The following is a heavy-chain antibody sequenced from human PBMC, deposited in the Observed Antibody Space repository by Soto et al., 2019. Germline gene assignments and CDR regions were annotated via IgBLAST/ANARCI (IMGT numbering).Heavy chain of an antibody. CDR3: ASIGYSYGSDTFDY. Sequence: AESLTLSCAASGFSFSSDSMNWIRHPPRPGKEWDSYISSSSSTIYYANSVKGRLTISTDNAKNSLYLQIHSLRAEDTAVYYCASIGYSYGSDTFDYWGQGTLVTVSS. CDR1: GFSFSSDS. D-gene: IGHD5-18*01. CDR2: ISSSSSTI. J-gene: IGHJ4*01. V-gene: IGHV3-48*01.